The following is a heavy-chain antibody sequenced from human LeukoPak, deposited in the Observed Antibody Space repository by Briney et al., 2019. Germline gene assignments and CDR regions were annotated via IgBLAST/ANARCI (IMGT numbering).Heavy chain of an antibody. CDR1: GFTFSGYG. CDR3: AKDRDCSGSSCSYFDY. J-gene: IGHJ4*02. Sequence: GGSLRLSCAASGFTFSGYGFHWVRQAPGKGLEYLSSISSDGGTTYYANSVKGRFAISRDNSKNTLYLQMNSLRAEDTAVYYCAKDRDCSGSSCSYFDYWGQGTLVTVSS. V-gene: IGHV3-64*01. D-gene: IGHD2-15*01. CDR2: ISSDGGTT.